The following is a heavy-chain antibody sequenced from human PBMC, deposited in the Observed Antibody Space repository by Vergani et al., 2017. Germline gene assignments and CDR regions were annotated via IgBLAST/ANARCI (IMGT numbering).Heavy chain of an antibody. Sequence: QVQLVESGGGLVKPGGSLRLSCAASGFTFSDYYMSWIRQAPGKGLEWVSYISSSSSYTNYADSVKGRFTISRDNAKNSLYLPMNSRRAEDTAVYYCARVGKHYYGSGMDVWGKGTTVTVSS. CDR1: GFTFSDYY. CDR2: ISSSSSYT. D-gene: IGHD3-10*01. J-gene: IGHJ6*03. CDR3: ARVGKHYYGSGMDV. V-gene: IGHV3-11*06.